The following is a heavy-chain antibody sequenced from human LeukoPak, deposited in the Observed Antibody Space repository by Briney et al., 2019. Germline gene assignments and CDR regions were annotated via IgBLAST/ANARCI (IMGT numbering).Heavy chain of an antibody. Sequence: SETLSLTCTVSGGSISSYYWSWIRQPPGKGLEWFGYIYYSGSTNYNPSLKSRVTISVDTSKNQFSLKLSSVTAADTAMYYCASKVAYCSGGSCYGYFDYWGQGTLVTVSS. CDR3: ASKVAYCSGGSCYGYFDY. D-gene: IGHD2-15*01. CDR2: IYYSGST. J-gene: IGHJ4*02. CDR1: GGSISSYY. V-gene: IGHV4-59*08.